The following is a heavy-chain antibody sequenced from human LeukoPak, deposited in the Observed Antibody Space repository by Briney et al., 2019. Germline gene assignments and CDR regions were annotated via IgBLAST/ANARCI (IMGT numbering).Heavy chain of an antibody. CDR3: ARDLCSGGSCYSGTSDAFDI. D-gene: IGHD2-15*01. CDR2: ISSSGSTI. Sequence: GGSLRLSCAASGFTFSSYEMNWVRQAPGKGLAWVSYISSSGSTIYYADSVKGRFTISRDNAKNSLYLQMNSLRAEDTAVYYCARDLCSGGSCYSGTSDAFDIWGQGTMVTVSS. CDR1: GFTFSSYE. V-gene: IGHV3-48*03. J-gene: IGHJ3*02.